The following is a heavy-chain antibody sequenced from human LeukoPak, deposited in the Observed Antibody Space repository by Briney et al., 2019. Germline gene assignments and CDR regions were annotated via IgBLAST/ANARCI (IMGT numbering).Heavy chain of an antibody. D-gene: IGHD3-9*01. CDR1: GFTVSRNY. V-gene: IGHV3-66*01. Sequence: GGSLTLSSAASGFTVSRNYMSWAGHARGKGMEWGSFIYSGVSTYYAASLKGRFTFSSDNSKNTTYSQMNSLRSEDRALLCVGSVGYFGSDSVTGAGALGDYYMGVWGKGTTVTVSS. CDR3: GSVGYFGSDSVTGAGALGDYYMGV. J-gene: IGHJ6*03. CDR2: IYSGVST.